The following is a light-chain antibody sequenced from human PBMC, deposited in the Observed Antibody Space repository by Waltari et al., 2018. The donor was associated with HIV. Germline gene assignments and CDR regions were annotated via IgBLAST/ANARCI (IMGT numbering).Light chain of an antibody. V-gene: IGLV1-47*01. J-gene: IGLJ1*01. CDR2: KNN. CDR1: SSNIGSNY. Sequence: QSVLTQPPSASGTPGQRISISCFGSSSNIGSNYVYWYQQLPGTAPNLLIYKNNQRPSGVPDRFSGSKSGTSASLAISGLRSDDEADYYCATWDDGLSGPVFGTGTKVTVL. CDR3: ATWDDGLSGPV.